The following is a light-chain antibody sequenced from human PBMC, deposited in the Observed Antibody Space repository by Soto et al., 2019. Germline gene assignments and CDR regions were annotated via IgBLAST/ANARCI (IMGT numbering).Light chain of an antibody. CDR2: AAS. V-gene: IGKV1-12*01. Sequence: DIQMTQSPSSVSASVGDRVTMTCRASQGISSWLVWYQQKPGKAPKLLIYAASSLQSGVLSRFSGSGSGTDFTLTISGLQPEDLATYYCQQANSFPWTFGQGTKVDIK. CDR1: QGISSW. J-gene: IGKJ1*01. CDR3: QQANSFPWT.